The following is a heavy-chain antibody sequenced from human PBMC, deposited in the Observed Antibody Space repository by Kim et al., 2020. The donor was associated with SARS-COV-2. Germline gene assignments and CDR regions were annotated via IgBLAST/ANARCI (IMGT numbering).Heavy chain of an antibody. CDR1: GYTFTSYG. CDR3: ARGFDGGSSWYRVSAGWFDP. CDR2: ISAYNGNT. Sequence: ASVKVSCKASGYTFTSYGISWVRQAPGQGLEWMGWISAYNGNTNYAQKLQGRVTMTTDTSTSTAYMELRSLRSDDTAVYYCARGFDGGSSWYRVSAGWFDPWGQGTLVTVSS. V-gene: IGHV1-18*01. J-gene: IGHJ5*02. D-gene: IGHD6-13*01.